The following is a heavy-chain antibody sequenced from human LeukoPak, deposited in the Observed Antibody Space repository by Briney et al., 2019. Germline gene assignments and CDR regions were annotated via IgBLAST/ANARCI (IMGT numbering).Heavy chain of an antibody. CDR3: ARGYCSSTSCYGFDY. D-gene: IGHD2-2*01. V-gene: IGHV4-34*01. CDR1: GGSVSGYY. CDR2: INHSGST. J-gene: IGHJ4*02. Sequence: SVTLSLTCVVYGGSVSGYYWSWIRQPPGKGLVWMGEINHSGSTNYNPSLKSRVTISVDTSKNQFSLKLSSVTAADTAVYYCARGYCSSTSCYGFDYWGQGTLVTVSS.